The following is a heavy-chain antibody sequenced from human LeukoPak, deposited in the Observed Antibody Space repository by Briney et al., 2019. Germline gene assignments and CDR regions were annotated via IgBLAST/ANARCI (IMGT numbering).Heavy chain of an antibody. Sequence: GGSLRLSCAASGFTFDDYTMHWVRQAPGKGLEWVSSISSSGTHVYYADSLKGRFTISRDNAKNSLYLQMNSLRAEDTAVFYCARGWERVVGATKPVMHYWGQGILVTVSS. V-gene: IGHV3-21*01. CDR1: GFTFDDYT. CDR2: ISSSGTHV. J-gene: IGHJ4*02. CDR3: ARGWERVVGATKPVMHY. D-gene: IGHD1-26*01.